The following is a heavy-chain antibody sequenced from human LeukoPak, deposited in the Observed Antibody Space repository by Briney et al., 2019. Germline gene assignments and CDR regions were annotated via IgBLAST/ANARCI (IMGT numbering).Heavy chain of an antibody. CDR1: GGSISSYY. V-gene: IGHV4-59*01. J-gene: IGHJ5*02. CDR2: IYYSGST. Sequence: PSETLSLTCTVSGGSISSYYWSWIRQPPGKGLEWIGYIYYSGSTIYNPSLKSRVTISVDTSKNQFSLKLSSVTAADTAVYYCARGEAAAGPWLGWFDPWGQGTLVTVSS. CDR3: ARGEAAAGPWLGWFDP. D-gene: IGHD6-13*01.